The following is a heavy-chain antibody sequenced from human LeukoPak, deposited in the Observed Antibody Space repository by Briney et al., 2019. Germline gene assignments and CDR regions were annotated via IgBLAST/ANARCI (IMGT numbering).Heavy chain of an antibody. CDR1: GGSISSYY. D-gene: IGHD5-24*01. J-gene: IGHJ4*02. Sequence: SETLSLTCTVSGGSISSYYWSWIRQPPGKGLEWIGYIYYSGSTNYNPSLKSRVTISVDTSKNQFSLKLSSVTAADTAVYYCARGGGRWLQFWGSSYFDYWGQGTLVTVSS. CDR2: IYYSGST. V-gene: IGHV4-59*12. CDR3: ARGGGRWLQFWGSSYFDY.